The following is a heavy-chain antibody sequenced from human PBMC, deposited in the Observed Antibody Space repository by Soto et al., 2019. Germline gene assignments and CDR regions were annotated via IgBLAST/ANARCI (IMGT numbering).Heavy chain of an antibody. D-gene: IGHD6-19*01. CDR1: GFNFKKFA. V-gene: IGHV3-23*01. CDR3: AKADGEQWLLPHLDI. J-gene: IGHJ4*02. CDR2: ISCCGGST. Sequence: EVQLLESGGGVVQPGGSLRLSCVASGFNFKKFAMSWVRQAPGEGLEWVSGISCCGGSTSYADSVKGRFSIARDDYTNTVSLQMNNLRVEDTAQYYCAKADGEQWLLPHLDIWGQGTLVTVS.